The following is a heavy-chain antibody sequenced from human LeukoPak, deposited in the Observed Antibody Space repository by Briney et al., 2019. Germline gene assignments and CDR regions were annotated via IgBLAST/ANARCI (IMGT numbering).Heavy chain of an antibody. J-gene: IGHJ6*04. CDR3: ARGKAITMVRGVIDDMDV. V-gene: IGHV3-74*01. D-gene: IGHD3-10*01. Sequence: GGSLRLSCAASGFTFSSYWMHRVRQAPGKGLVWVSRISSDGSSTSYAVSVKGRFTISRDNAKNTLYLQMNSLRAEDTAVYYCARGKAITMVRGVIDDMDVWGKGTTVTVSS. CDR1: GFTFSSYW. CDR2: ISSDGSST.